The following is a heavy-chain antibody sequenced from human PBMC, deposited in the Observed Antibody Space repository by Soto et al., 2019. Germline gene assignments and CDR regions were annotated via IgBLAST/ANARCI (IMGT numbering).Heavy chain of an antibody. D-gene: IGHD3-22*01. CDR1: GFTFSSYA. CDR3: SKSASGSYLYYFGY. CDR2: ISGSGGST. V-gene: IGHV3-23*01. J-gene: IGHJ4*02. Sequence: GGSLRLSCAASGFTFSSYAMSWVRQAPGKGLEWVSAISGSGGSTYYADSVKGRFTISRDNSKNTLYLQINSLRAEDTAVYYCSKSASGSYLYYFGYWGQRTLVTVSS.